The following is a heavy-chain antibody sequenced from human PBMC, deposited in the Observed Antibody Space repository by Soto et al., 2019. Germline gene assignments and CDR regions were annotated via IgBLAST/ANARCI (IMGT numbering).Heavy chain of an antibody. CDR3: ARGKGMEENYYYYGMDI. Sequence: ASVKVSCKASGYTFSTYAMHWVRQAPGQSLEWMGWINGGTGQTRYSQRFQDRVTITRDTSAKTTYMDLTSLRSEDTAVYYCARGKGMEENYYYYGMDIWGQGTTVTVS. J-gene: IGHJ6*02. D-gene: IGHD1-1*01. CDR2: INGGTGQT. V-gene: IGHV1-3*01. CDR1: GYTFSTYA.